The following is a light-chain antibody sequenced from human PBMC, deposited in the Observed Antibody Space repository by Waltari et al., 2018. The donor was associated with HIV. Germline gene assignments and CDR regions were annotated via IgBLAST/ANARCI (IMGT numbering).Light chain of an antibody. CDR2: RDS. Sequence: SFDLTQPLSLAVAPGQTARITCELNTIGNKNVHWDQQKAGQAPVLVIYRDSERPSGIPERFSGSNSGTTATLTISSVQGGDEADYYCQVWVTINAAVFGGGTKLTVL. J-gene: IGLJ3*02. CDR3: QVWVTINAAV. V-gene: IGLV3-9*01. CDR1: TIGNKN.